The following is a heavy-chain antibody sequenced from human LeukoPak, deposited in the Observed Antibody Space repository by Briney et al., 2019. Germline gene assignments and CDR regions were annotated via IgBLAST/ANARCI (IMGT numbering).Heavy chain of an antibody. Sequence: TGGSLRLSCAASGFTFSSYAMSWVRQAPGKGLEWVSAISGGGGSTYYADSVKGRFTISRGNSKNTLYLQMNSLRAEDTAVYYCAKIRTPEWEPFDYWGQGTLVTVSS. V-gene: IGHV3-23*01. CDR1: GFTFSSYA. CDR3: AKIRTPEWEPFDY. CDR2: ISGGGGST. J-gene: IGHJ4*02. D-gene: IGHD1-26*01.